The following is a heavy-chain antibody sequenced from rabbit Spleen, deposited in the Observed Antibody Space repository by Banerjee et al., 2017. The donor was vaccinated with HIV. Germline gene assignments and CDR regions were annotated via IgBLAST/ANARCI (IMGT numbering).Heavy chain of an antibody. CDR1: GFSFSSGYY. J-gene: IGHJ4*01. CDR3: ASGYSDVYFDL. Sequence: QEQLVESGGGLVQPEGSLTLTCKASGFSFSSGYYMCWVRQAPGKGLEWIGYIEPIFGNTYYANWVNGRFTISKTSSTTVTLQMTSLTAADTATYFCASGYSDVYFDLWGPGTLVTVS. D-gene: IGHD1-1*01. V-gene: IGHV1S45*01. CDR2: IEPIFGNT.